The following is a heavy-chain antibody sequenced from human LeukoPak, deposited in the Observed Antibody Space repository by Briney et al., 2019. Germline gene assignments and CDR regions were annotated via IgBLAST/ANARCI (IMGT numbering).Heavy chain of an antibody. Sequence: GGSLRLSCAASGFIFSSYAMTWVRQAPGKGLEWVSALSASGGTTYYADSVKGRFTTSRDNSKNTLYLHMNSLRAEDTAVYYCAKLPREYCSSTSCPNWFDTWGRGTLVTVSS. CDR2: LSASGGTT. D-gene: IGHD2-2*01. V-gene: IGHV3-23*01. J-gene: IGHJ5*02. CDR1: GFIFSSYA. CDR3: AKLPREYCSSTSCPNWFDT.